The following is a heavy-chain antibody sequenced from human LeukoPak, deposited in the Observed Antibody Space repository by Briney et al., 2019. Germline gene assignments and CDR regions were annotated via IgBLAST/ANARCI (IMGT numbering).Heavy chain of an antibody. CDR1: GFTFSDHY. CDR2: ISSSSSTI. Sequence: GGSLRLSCAASGFTFSDHYMDWVRQAPGKGLEWVSYISSSSSTIYYADSVKGRFTISRDNAKNSLYLQMNSLRDEDTAVYYCAREGIAAAQYYYGMDVWGQGTTVTVSS. J-gene: IGHJ6*02. V-gene: IGHV3-48*02. D-gene: IGHD6-13*01. CDR3: AREGIAAAQYYYGMDV.